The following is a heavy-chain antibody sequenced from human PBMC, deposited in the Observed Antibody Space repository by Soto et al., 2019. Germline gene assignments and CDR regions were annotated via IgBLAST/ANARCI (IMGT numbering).Heavy chain of an antibody. CDR1: GGSISSYY. D-gene: IGHD2-2*01. Sequence: SETLSLTCTVSGGSISSYYWSWIRQPPGKGLEWIGYIYYSGSTNYNPSLKSRVTISVDTSKNQFSLKLSSVTAADTAVYYCARHVPAAMPTTFDYWGQGTLVTVSS. CDR3: ARHVPAAMPTTFDY. V-gene: IGHV4-59*08. J-gene: IGHJ4*02. CDR2: IYYSGST.